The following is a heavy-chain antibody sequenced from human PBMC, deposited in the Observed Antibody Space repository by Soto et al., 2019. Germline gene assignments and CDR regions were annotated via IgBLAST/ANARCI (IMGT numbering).Heavy chain of an antibody. CDR1: GFTFSSYG. CDR3: ARATVKWLQLWPNYYGMDV. J-gene: IGHJ6*02. V-gene: IGHV3-33*01. Sequence: QVQLVESGGGVVQPGRSLRLSCAASGFTFSSYGMHWVRQAPGKGLEWVAVIWYDGSNKYYADSVKGRFTISRDNSKNTLYLQMNSLRAEDTAVYYCARATVKWLQLWPNYYGMDVWGQGTTVTVSS. D-gene: IGHD5-18*01. CDR2: IWYDGSNK.